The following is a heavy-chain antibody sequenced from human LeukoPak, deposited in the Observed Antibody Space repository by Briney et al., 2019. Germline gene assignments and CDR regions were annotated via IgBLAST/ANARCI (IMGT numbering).Heavy chain of an antibody. V-gene: IGHV1-2*02. J-gene: IGHJ5*02. Sequence: ASXKVSCKASGYTFTGYYMHWVRQAPGQGLEWMGWISPNSGGTNYAQKFQGRVTMTRDTSISTAYMELSRLRSDDTAVYYCARVLMGIVVVPAAISNWFDPWGQGTLVTVSS. CDR1: GYTFTGYY. CDR2: ISPNSGGT. D-gene: IGHD2-2*01. CDR3: ARVLMGIVVVPAAISNWFDP.